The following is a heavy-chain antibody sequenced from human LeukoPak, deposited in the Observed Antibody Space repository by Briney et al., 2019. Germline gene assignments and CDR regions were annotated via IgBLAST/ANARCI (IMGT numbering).Heavy chain of an antibody. D-gene: IGHD2-2*01. J-gene: IGHJ6*02. Sequence: GASVKVSCKASGYTFTGYYMHWVRQAPGQGLEWMGWINPNSGGTNYAQKFQGRVTMTRDTSISTAYMELSRLRSDDTAVYYCARVRCSIRGSTSCYYYYYGMDVWGQGTTVTVSS. V-gene: IGHV1-2*02. CDR1: GYTFTGYY. CDR2: INPNSGGT. CDR3: ARVRCSIRGSTSCYYYYYGMDV.